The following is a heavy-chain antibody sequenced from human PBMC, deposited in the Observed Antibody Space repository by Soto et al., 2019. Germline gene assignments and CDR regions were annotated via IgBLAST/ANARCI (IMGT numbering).Heavy chain of an antibody. CDR1: GYSFTSYW. J-gene: IGHJ6*02. V-gene: IGHV5-51*01. D-gene: IGHD6-19*01. CDR2: IYPGDSDT. Sequence: GSLKISCKCSGYSFTSYWIGWVRQMPGKGLEWMGIIYPGDSDTRYSPSFQGQVTISADKSISTAYLQWSSLKASDTAMYYCAKESDSSGWTGWIYYYYGMDVWGQGTTVTVSS. CDR3: AKESDSSGWTGWIYYYYGMDV.